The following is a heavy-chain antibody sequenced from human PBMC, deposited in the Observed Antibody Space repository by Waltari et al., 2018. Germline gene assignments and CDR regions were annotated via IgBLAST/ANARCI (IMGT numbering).Heavy chain of an antibody. CDR2: INAGNGKT. D-gene: IGHD3-9*01. Sequence: QGQVVQSGAEVKKPGASVKVSGKASGYTFHSYTMPWVRQAPGQSFEWMGWINAGNGKTKYSQRFQGRVIITRDTSATTAYMDLSGLRPEDTAVYYCARSILSGFSSWGQGTLVTVSS. V-gene: IGHV1-3*01. J-gene: IGHJ4*02. CDR3: ARSILSGFSS. CDR1: GYTFHSYT.